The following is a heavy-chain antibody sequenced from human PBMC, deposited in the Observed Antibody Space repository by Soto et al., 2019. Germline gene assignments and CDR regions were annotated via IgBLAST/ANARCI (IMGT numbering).Heavy chain of an antibody. D-gene: IGHD3-3*01. CDR3: ARDLAIYGVGVFDY. V-gene: IGHV4-31*03. CDR2: IYYSGST. CDR1: GGSLSSDGYY. Sequence: PSETLSLTCTVSGGSLSSDGYYWSWIRQHPGKGLEWIGYIYYSGSTYYNPSLKSRVTISVDTSKNQFSLKLSSVTAADTAVYYCARDLAIYGVGVFDYWGQGTLVTVSS. J-gene: IGHJ4*02.